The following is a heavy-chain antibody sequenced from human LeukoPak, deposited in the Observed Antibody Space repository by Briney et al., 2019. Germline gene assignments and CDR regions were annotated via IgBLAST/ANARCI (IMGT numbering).Heavy chain of an antibody. CDR3: ARVPYYYDSSGYYSEPYYFDY. J-gene: IGHJ4*02. D-gene: IGHD3-22*01. Sequence: SETLSLTCAVSGGSISSSNWWSWVRQPPGKGLEWIGEIYHSGSTNYNPSLKGRVTISVDKSKNQFSLKLSSVTAADTAVYYCARVPYYYDSSGYYSEPYYFDYWGQGTLVTVSS. CDR1: GGSISSSNW. CDR2: IYHSGST. V-gene: IGHV4-4*02.